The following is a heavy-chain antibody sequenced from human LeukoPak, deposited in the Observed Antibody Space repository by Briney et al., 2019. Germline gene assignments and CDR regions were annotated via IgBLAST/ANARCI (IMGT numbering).Heavy chain of an antibody. V-gene: IGHV1-8*03. D-gene: IGHD2-15*01. CDR1: GYTFTTYD. CDR3: ARGGKNCSAGSCYRWFDP. CDR2: MNPNSGNT. Sequence: ASVKVSCKASGYTFTTYDINWVPQATGQGLEGMGGMNPNSGNTGYAQKFKGRVTITRHTSISTAYMELSSLRSEDTAVYYCARGGKNCSAGSCYRWFDPWGQGTLVTVSS. J-gene: IGHJ5*02.